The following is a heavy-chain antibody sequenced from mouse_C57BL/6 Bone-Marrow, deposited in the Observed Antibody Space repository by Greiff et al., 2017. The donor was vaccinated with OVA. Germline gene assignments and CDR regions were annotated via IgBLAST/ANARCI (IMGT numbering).Heavy chain of an antibody. V-gene: IGHV1-82*01. D-gene: IGHD2-4*01. CDR3: ANYDSFYAMDY. CDR2: IYPGDGDT. J-gene: IGHJ4*01. Sequence: QVQLQQSGPELVKPGASVKISCKASGYAFSSSWMNWVKQRPGKGLEWIGRIYPGDGDTNYNGKFKGKATLTADKSSSTAYMQLSSLPSEDSAVYFCANYDSFYAMDYWGQGTSVTVSS. CDR1: GYAFSSSW.